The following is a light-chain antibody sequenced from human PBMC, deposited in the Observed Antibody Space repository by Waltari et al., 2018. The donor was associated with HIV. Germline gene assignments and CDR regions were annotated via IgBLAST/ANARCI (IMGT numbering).Light chain of an antibody. J-gene: IGLJ1*01. CDR1: SSDVGGYNY. V-gene: IGLV2-14*03. Sequence: QSALTQPASVSGSPGQSITISCTGTSSDVGGYNYVSWYQQHPGKAPKLMIYDVSNRPSGVSNRFSGSKSGNKASLTISGLQAEDEADYYCSSYTSSSTLRVFGTGTKVTVL. CDR2: DVS. CDR3: SSYTSSSTLRV.